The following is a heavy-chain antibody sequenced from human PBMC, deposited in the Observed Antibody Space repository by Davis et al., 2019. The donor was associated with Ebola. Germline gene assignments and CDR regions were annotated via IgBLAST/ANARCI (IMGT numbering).Heavy chain of an antibody. V-gene: IGHV2-5*01. D-gene: IGHD6-25*01. CDR2: IYWNDDK. CDR3: ARDGAAQIGFDY. CDR1: GSSLGVG. Sequence: SGPTLVKPTQTLTLTCTFSGSSLGVGVAWFRQPPGKALEWLALIYWNDDKRYSPFLKSRLTITKDTSKNQVVLTVTNMDPVDTATYYCARDGAAQIGFDYWGQGTLVTVSS. J-gene: IGHJ4*02.